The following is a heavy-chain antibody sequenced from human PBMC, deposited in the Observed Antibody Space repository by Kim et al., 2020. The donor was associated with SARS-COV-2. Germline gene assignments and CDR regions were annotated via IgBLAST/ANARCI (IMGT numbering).Heavy chain of an antibody. Sequence: GGSLRLSCAASGFTFSSYGMHWVRQAPGKGLEWVAVISYDGSNKYYADSVKGRFTISRDNSKNTLYLQMNSLRAEDTAVYYCAKAAGGMDVWGQGTTVTVSS. CDR3: AKAAGGMDV. CDR2: ISYDGSNK. J-gene: IGHJ6*02. V-gene: IGHV3-30*18. CDR1: GFTFSSYG.